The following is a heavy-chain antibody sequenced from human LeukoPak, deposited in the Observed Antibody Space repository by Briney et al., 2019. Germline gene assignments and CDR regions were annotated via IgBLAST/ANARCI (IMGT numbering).Heavy chain of an antibody. Sequence: SETLSLTCTVSGGSISGYYWTWIRQLPGKGLEWIGYIYNSGITNYNPSLKSRVTVSVDTSKNQFSLRLTSVTAADTAVYYCARSVPSLDYLFDSWGHGTLLTVSS. CDR3: ARSVPSLDYLFDS. V-gene: IGHV4-59*08. CDR1: GGSISGYY. D-gene: IGHD4-11*01. J-gene: IGHJ5*01. CDR2: IYNSGIT.